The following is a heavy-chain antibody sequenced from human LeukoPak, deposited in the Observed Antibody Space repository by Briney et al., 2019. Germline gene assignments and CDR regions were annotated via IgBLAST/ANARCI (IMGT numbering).Heavy chain of an antibody. Sequence: SETLSLSCAVYGGSFSGYCWSWIRQPPGKGLEWIWEINHSGSTNYNPSLKSRVTISVDTSKKQLSLMLSSVTAADTAVYYCARSPGNGDSVVVVADRNYYMDVGGKGTTVTVPS. D-gene: IGHD2-15*01. V-gene: IGHV4-34*01. J-gene: IGHJ6*03. CDR1: GGSFSGYC. CDR3: ARSPGNGDSVVVVADRNYYMDV. CDR2: INHSGST.